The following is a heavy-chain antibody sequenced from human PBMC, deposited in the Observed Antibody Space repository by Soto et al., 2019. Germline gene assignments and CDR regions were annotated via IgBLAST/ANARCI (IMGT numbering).Heavy chain of an antibody. CDR3: ATGAGIGPLDYGMDV. CDR2: ISYDGSKK. Sequence: QVQLVESGGVVVQPGRSLRLSCAASGFTFSSYAIQWVRQAPGQGLGWGVQISYDGSKKYYADSVKGRFIISRDNSKNTLYLQMNSLRAEDTAVYYCATGAGIGPLDYGMDVWGQGTTVSVSS. J-gene: IGHJ6*02. V-gene: IGHV3-30-3*01. D-gene: IGHD7-27*01. CDR1: GFTFSSYA.